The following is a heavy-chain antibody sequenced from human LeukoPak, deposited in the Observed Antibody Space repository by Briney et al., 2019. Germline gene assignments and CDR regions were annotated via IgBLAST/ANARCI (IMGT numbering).Heavy chain of an antibody. D-gene: IGHD6-19*01. CDR1: GYTFTSYD. Sequence: GASVKVSCKASGYTFTSYDINWVRQATGQGLEWMGWMSPNSGNTGYAQKFQGRVTMTRNTSISTAYMELSSLRSEDTAVYYCARLPYSSGWYLNWGQGTLVTVSS. CDR2: MSPNSGNT. CDR3: ARLPYSSGWYLN. V-gene: IGHV1-8*01. J-gene: IGHJ4*02.